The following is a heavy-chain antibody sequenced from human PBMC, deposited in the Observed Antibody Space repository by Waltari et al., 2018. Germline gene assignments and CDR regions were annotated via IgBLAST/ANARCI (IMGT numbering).Heavy chain of an antibody. CDR2: ISYDGSNK. CDR3: AKDLAAMVGSDYYYYGMDV. V-gene: IGHV3-30*18. J-gene: IGHJ6*02. Sequence: PGKGLEWVAVISYDGSNKYYADSVKGRFTISRDNSKNTLYLQMNSRRAEDTAVYYCAKDLAAMVGSDYYYYGMDVWGQGTTVTVSS. D-gene: IGHD5-18*01.